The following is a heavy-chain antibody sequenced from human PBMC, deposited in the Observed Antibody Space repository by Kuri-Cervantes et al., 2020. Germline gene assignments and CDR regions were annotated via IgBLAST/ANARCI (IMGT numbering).Heavy chain of an antibody. V-gene: IGHV4-4*02. CDR1: GGSISSSNW. J-gene: IGHJ5*02. Sequence: SETLSLTCAVSGGSISSSNWWSWVRQPPGKGLEWIGEINHSGSTNYNPSLKSRVTISVDTSKNQFSLKLNSVTAADTAVYYCARSVHGGAAARFDPWGQGTLVTVSS. CDR3: ARSVHGGAAARFDP. D-gene: IGHD6-13*01. CDR2: INHSGST.